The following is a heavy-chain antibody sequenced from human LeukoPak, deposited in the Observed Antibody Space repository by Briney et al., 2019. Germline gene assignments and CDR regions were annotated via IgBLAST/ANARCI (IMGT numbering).Heavy chain of an antibody. Sequence: ASVKVSCKASGYTFTSHGISWVRQAPGQGLEWMGWISTYNGNTNYAQKLQGRVSMTTDTSTSTAYMDLRSLRSDDTAVYYCARAWEAVAGNYGVIDYWGQGTLVTVSS. CDR2: ISTYNGNT. CDR1: GYTFTSHG. J-gene: IGHJ4*02. V-gene: IGHV1-18*01. CDR3: ARAWEAVAGNYGVIDY. D-gene: IGHD1-7*01.